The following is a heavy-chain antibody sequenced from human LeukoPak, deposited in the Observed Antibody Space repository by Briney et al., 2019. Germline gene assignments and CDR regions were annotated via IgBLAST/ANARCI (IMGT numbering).Heavy chain of an antibody. J-gene: IGHJ4*02. Sequence: SETLSLTCTVSGGSISSSSYYWGWIRQPPGKGLEWIGSIYYSGSTYCNPSLKSRVTISVDTSKNQFSLKLSSVTAADTAVYYCAREGSGYSGYDSDYWGQGTLVTVSS. CDR2: IYYSGST. V-gene: IGHV4-39*07. CDR3: AREGSGYSGYDSDY. D-gene: IGHD5-12*01. CDR1: GGSISSSSYY.